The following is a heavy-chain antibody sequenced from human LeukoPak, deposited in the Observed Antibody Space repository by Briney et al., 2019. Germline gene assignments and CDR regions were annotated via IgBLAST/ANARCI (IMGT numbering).Heavy chain of an antibody. V-gene: IGHV3-23*01. CDR3: ANKRGDSSGWYLF. D-gene: IGHD6-19*01. CDR2: ISGSGGST. Sequence: GGSLRLSCAASGFTFGSYAMSWVRQAPGKGLEWVSAISGSGGSTYYADSVKGRFTISRDNSKNTLYLQMKSLRAGDTAVYYCANKRGDSSGWYLFWGQGTLVTVSS. CDR1: GFTFGSYA. J-gene: IGHJ4*02.